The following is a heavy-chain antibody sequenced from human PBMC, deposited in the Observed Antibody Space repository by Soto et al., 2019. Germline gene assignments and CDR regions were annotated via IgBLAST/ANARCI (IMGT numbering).Heavy chain of an antibody. D-gene: IGHD6-13*01. CDR2: IYHSGSR. CDR3: ARAEAAGDIAS. V-gene: IGHV4-4*02. Sequence: PSETLSLTCDVSGASVQSNWWSWVRQPPGRDLEWIAEIYHSGSRNYNPSLRSRVTISIHTSTSQFSLKLSSVTAADTAVYYCARAEAAGDIASWGQGSLVTVSS. J-gene: IGHJ4*02. CDR1: GASVQSNW.